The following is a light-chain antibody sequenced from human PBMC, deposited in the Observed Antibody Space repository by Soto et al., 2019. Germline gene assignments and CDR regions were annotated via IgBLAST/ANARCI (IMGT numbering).Light chain of an antibody. Sequence: EIVLTQSPGTLSLSPGEIATLSCRAIQSVSSSYLAWYQQKPGQAPRLLIYGASSRATGIPDRFSGSGYGTDFTLTISRLEPEDFAVYYSQQYGSXPWTCGQGTKV. V-gene: IGKV3-20*01. CDR3: QQYGSXPWT. J-gene: IGKJ1*01. CDR2: GAS. CDR1: QSVSSSY.